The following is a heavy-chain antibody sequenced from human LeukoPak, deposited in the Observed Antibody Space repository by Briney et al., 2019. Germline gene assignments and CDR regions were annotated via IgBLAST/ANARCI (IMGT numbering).Heavy chain of an antibody. CDR2: IRYDGSNK. CDR3: AKDFRWSLDY. V-gene: IGHV3-30*02. CDR1: GFTFSSYG. J-gene: IGHJ4*02. D-gene: IGHD3-3*01. Sequence: GGSLRLSCAASGFTFSSYGMHWVRQAPGKGLEWVAFIRYDGSNKYYADSVKGRFTISRDNSKNTLYLQMNSLRNEDTAVYYCAKDFRWSLDYWGQGSLVTVSS.